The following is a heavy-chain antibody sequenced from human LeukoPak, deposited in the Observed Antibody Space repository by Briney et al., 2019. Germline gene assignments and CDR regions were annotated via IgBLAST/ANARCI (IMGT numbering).Heavy chain of an antibody. CDR2: ISSSSSTI. D-gene: IGHD2-2*01. CDR1: GFTFSSYS. CDR3: ARDRYCRYTTCYRPDNVYYYHMDV. J-gene: IGHJ6*03. V-gene: IGHV3-48*01. Sequence: PGGSLRLSCAASGFTFSSYSMNWVRQAPGKGLEWVSYISSSSSTIYYADSVKGRFTISRDNAKNSLYLQMNSLRAEDTAVYYCARDRYCRYTTCYRPDNVYYYHMDVWGKGTTVTVSS.